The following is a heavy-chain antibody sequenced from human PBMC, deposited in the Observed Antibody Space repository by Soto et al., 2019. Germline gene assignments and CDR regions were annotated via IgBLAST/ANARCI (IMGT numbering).Heavy chain of an antibody. CDR2: IWYDGSNK. CDR3: ARDVSGYFDY. V-gene: IGHV3-33*01. Sequence: QVQLVESGGGVVQPGRSLRLSCAASGFTFSSYGMHWVRQAPGEGLEWVAVIWYDGSNKYYADSVKGRFTISRDNSKNTLYLQMNSLRAEDTAVYYCARDVSGYFDYWGQGTLVTVSS. J-gene: IGHJ4*02. D-gene: IGHD7-27*01. CDR1: GFTFSSYG.